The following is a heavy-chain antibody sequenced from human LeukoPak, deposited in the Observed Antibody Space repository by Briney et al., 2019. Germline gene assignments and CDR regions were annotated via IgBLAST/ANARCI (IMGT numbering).Heavy chain of an antibody. CDR2: ISGSGGST. D-gene: IGHD6-19*01. CDR1: GFTFSSYG. V-gene: IGHV3-23*01. J-gene: IGHJ4*02. CDR3: AKGNTGYTTGWYSPIVDY. Sequence: GGTLRLSCAASGFTFSSYGMSWVRQAPGKGLEWVSAISGSGGSTYYADSVKGRFTISRDNSKNTLYLQMNSLRAEDTAVYYCAKGNTGYTTGWYSPIVDYWGQGTLVTVSS.